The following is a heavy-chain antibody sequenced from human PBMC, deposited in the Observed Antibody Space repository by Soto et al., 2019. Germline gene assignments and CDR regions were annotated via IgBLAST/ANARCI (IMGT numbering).Heavy chain of an antibody. CDR3: ARVCYCDYDDAFDI. CDR1: GGSFSGYY. CDR2: INHSGST. D-gene: IGHD4-17*01. V-gene: IGHV4-34*01. J-gene: IGHJ3*02. Sequence: QVQLQQWGAGLLKPSETLSLTCAVYGGSFSGYYWSWIRQPPGKGLEWIGEINHSGSTNYNPSLKSRVTISVDTSKSQFSLRLSSVTAADTAVYYCARVCYCDYDDAFDIWGQGTMVTVSS.